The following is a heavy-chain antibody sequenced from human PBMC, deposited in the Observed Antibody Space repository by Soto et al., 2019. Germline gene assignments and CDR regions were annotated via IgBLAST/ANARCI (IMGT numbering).Heavy chain of an antibody. J-gene: IGHJ6*02. D-gene: IGHD1-26*01. CDR2: ISSSGSTI. CDR1: GFTFSSYE. V-gene: IGHV3-48*03. CDR3: ARDREWELLDYYYGMDV. Sequence: LRLSCAASGFTFSSYEMNWVRQAPGKGLEWVSYISSSGSTIYYADSVKGRFTISRDNAKNSLYLQMNSLRAEDTAVYYCARDREWELLDYYYGMDVWGQGTTVTVSS.